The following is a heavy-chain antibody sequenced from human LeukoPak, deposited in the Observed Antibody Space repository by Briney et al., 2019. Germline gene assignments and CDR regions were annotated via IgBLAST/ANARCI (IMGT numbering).Heavy chain of an antibody. CDR2: INSSSSYI. J-gene: IGHJ5*02. CDR1: GFTFSSYS. CDR3: ARTYYYDSSGYRVDWFDP. Sequence: PGGTLRLSCAASGFTFSSYSMNWVRQAPGKGLEWVSSINSSSSYIYYADSVKGRFTISRDNAKKSLYLQMNSLRAEDTAVYYCARTYYYDSSGYRVDWFDPWGQGALVTVSS. D-gene: IGHD3-22*01. V-gene: IGHV3-21*01.